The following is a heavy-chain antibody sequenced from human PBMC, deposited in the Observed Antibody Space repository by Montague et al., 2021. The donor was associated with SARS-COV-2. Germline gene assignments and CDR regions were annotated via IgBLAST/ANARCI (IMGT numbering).Heavy chain of an antibody. CDR2: IYSGGDT. J-gene: IGHJ6*02. D-gene: IGHD5-12*01. Sequence: SLRLSCAASGFTVSTNYMSWVRQAPGKGLEWISVIYSGGDTYYADPVKGRFTIPRDNSKNTLYLPMNSLRAEDTAVYYCAGGGGLRNYGMDVWGQGTTVTVSS. V-gene: IGHV3-53*01. CDR1: GFTVSTNY. CDR3: AGGGGLRNYGMDV.